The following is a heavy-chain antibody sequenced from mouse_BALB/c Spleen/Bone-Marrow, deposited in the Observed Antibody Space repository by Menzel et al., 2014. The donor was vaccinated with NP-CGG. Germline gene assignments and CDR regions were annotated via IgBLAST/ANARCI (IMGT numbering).Heavy chain of an antibody. CDR2: IYPGDGDT. CDR3: ARGGISVDY. J-gene: IGHJ2*01. V-gene: IGHV1-80*01. Sequence: LVEPGAELVRPGSSVKISCKASGYAFSVYWMNWVKQRPGQGLEWIGQIYPGDGDTNYNGKFKGRATLTADKSSNTAYMQLSSLTSEDSAVYFCARGGISVDYWGQGTTLTVSS. CDR1: GYAFSVYW.